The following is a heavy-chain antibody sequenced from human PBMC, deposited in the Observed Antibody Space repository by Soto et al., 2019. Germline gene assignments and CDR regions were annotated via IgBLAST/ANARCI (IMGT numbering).Heavy chain of an antibody. CDR2: IYYSGST. Sequence: SETLSLTCTVSGGSISSSSYYWGWIRQPPGKGLEWIGSIYYSGSTYYNPSLKSRVTISVDTSKNQFSLKLSSVTAADTAVYYCARMTIAAAADPWGQGTLVTVSS. D-gene: IGHD6-13*01. V-gene: IGHV4-39*01. CDR1: GGSISSSSYY. J-gene: IGHJ5*02. CDR3: ARMTIAAAADP.